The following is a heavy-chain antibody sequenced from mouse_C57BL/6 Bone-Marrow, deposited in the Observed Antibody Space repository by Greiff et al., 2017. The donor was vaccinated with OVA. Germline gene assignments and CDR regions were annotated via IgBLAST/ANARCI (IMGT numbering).Heavy chain of an antibody. CDR1: GYAFSSYW. V-gene: IGHV1-80*01. D-gene: IGHD1-1*01. CDR2: IYPGDGDT. Sequence: VQLQQSGAELVKPGASVKISCKASGYAFSSYWMNWVKQRPGKGLEWIGQIYPGDGDTNYNGKFKGKATLTADKSSSKAYMQLSSLTSEDSAVYFCARYPYYGYAMDYWGQGTSVTVSS. J-gene: IGHJ4*01. CDR3: ARYPYYGYAMDY.